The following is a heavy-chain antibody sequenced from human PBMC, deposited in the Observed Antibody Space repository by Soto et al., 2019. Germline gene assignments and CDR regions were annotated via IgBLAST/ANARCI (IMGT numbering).Heavy chain of an antibody. J-gene: IGHJ3*02. CDR2: IYYSGST. V-gene: IGHV4-30-4*01. D-gene: IGHD2-2*01. CDR1: GGSISSGDYY. CDR3: ARDIVVVPAAILPAFDI. Sequence: KTSETLSLTCTVSGGSISSGDYYWSWIRQPPGKGLEWIGYIYYSGSTYYNPSLKSRVTISVDTSKNQFSLKLSSVTAADTAVYYCARDIVVVPAAILPAFDIWGQGTMVTVS.